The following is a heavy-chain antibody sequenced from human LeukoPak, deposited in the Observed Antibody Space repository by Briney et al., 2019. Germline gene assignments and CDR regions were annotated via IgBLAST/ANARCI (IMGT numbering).Heavy chain of an antibody. D-gene: IGHD1-26*01. V-gene: IGHV4-59*01. Sequence: SGTLSLTCTVSGGSISSSYWSWIRQPPGKGLEWIGYIYYSGSTNNNPSLKSRVTMSLDTSKNQFSLKLSSVTAADTAVYYCARDAVGATRRDYFDYWGQGTLVTVSS. CDR1: GGSISSSY. J-gene: IGHJ4*02. CDR2: IYYSGST. CDR3: ARDAVGATRRDYFDY.